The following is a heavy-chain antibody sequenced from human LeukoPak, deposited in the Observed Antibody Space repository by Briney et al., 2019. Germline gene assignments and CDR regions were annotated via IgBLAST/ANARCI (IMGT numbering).Heavy chain of an antibody. J-gene: IGHJ4*02. CDR1: GGSIGSYY. CDR3: ARGDCSGTSCYRAYFDY. V-gene: IGHV4-4*07. Sequence: SETLSLTCTVSGGSIGSYYWSWIRQPPGKGLEWIGRIYTSGSTNYNPSLRSRVAMSVDSSKNQFSLKLSSVTAADTAVYYCARGDCSGTSCYRAYFDYWGQGTLVTVSS. D-gene: IGHD2-2*01. CDR2: IYTSGST.